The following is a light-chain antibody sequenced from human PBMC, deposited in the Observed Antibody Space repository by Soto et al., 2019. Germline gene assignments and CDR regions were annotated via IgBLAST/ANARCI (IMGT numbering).Light chain of an antibody. J-gene: IGKJ5*01. CDR2: DAS. Sequence: EIVLKQFPATLSLFPGETATLSCRASQTVGTYLAWYQQKPGQAPRLLISDASNRATGVPTRFSGSGSGTDFTLTIGSLGPEVFAVYFCQQRNNCTRITFGPGTRMEIK. CDR1: QTVGTY. CDR3: QQRNNCTRIT. V-gene: IGKV3-11*01.